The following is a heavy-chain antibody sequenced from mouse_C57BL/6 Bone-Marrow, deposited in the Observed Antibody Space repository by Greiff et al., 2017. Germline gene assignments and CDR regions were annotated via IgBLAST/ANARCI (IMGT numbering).Heavy chain of an antibody. CDR1: GFNIKDDY. D-gene: IGHD2-3*01. J-gene: IGHJ2*01. V-gene: IGHV14-4*01. CDR2: IDPENGDT. CDR3: TTRSLYDGFFDY. Sequence: VQLQQSGAELVRPGASVKLSCTASGFNIKDDYMHWVKQRPEQGLEWIGWIDPENGDTEYASKFQGKATITADTSSNTASLQLSSLTSEDTAVYYCTTRSLYDGFFDYWGQGTTLTVSS.